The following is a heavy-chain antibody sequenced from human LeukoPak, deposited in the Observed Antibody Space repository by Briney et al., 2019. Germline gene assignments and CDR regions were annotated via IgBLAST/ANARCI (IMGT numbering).Heavy chain of an antibody. J-gene: IGHJ4*02. CDR2: INPNSGGT. Sequence: ASVKVSCKASGYTFTGYYMHWVRQAPGQGLEWMGWINPNSGGTNYAQKFQGRVTMTRDTSISTAYMELSRLRSDDTAVYYCARVVSLSVVTSLFDSWGQGTLVTVSS. V-gene: IGHV1-2*02. CDR3: ARVVSLSVVTSLFDS. CDR1: GYTFTGYY. D-gene: IGHD4-23*01.